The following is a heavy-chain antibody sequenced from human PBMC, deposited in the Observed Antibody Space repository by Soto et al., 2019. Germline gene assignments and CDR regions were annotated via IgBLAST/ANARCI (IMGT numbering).Heavy chain of an antibody. CDR1: GGSISSSSYY. CDR2: IYYSGST. D-gene: IGHD3-10*01. Sequence: QLQLQESGPGLVKPSETLSLTCTVSGGSISSSSYYWGWIRQPPGKGLEWIGSIYYSGSTYYNPSLKSRGTISVDTSKNQFSLKLSSVTAADTAVYYCARQLWFGETNWFDPWGQGTLVTVSS. CDR3: ARQLWFGETNWFDP. J-gene: IGHJ5*02. V-gene: IGHV4-39*01.